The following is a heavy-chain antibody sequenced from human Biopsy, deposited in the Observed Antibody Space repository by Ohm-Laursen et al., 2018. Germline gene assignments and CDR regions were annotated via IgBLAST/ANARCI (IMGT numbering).Heavy chain of an antibody. D-gene: IGHD1-1*01. Sequence: SLRLSCSASGFSFSDYHMRWIRQAPGRGLKWVSYFSGGGTIYNGDSMKGRVTISRDNAKNSLYLQMHSLRAEDTAIYYCAKGRVGNSGSLDIWGQGTMVTVSS. CDR2: FSGGGTI. V-gene: IGHV3-11*01. J-gene: IGHJ3*02. CDR1: GFSFSDYH. CDR3: AKGRVGNSGSLDI.